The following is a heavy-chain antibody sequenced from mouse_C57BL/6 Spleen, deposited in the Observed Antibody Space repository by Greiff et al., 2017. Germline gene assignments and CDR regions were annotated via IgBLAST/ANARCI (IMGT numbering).Heavy chain of an antibody. CDR1: GYTFTSYW. D-gene: IGHD2-4*01. V-gene: IGHV1-59*01. CDR3: VSGDYDPSYDAMDY. J-gene: IGHJ4*01. CDR2: IDPSDSYT. Sequence: VQLQQPGAELVRPGTSVKLSCKASGYTFTSYWVHWVKQRPGQGLEWIGVIDPSDSYTNYNQKIKGKATLTVDSSSSKAYMQLSSRTSDDSAVYYCVSGDYDPSYDAMDYWGQGTSVTVSS.